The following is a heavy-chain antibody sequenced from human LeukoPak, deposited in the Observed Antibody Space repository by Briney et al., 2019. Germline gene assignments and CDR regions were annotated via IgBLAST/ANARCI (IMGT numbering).Heavy chain of an antibody. CDR3: ASTHWEESGSSTEYYMDV. CDR2: IIPIFGTA. Sequence: GASVKVSCKASGGTFSSYAISWVRQAPGQGLEWMGGIIPIFGTANYAQKFQGRVTITADESTSTAYMELSSLRSEDTAVYYCASTHWEESGSSTEYYMDVWGKGTTVTVSS. CDR1: GGTFSSYA. J-gene: IGHJ6*03. D-gene: IGHD2-2*01. V-gene: IGHV1-69*13.